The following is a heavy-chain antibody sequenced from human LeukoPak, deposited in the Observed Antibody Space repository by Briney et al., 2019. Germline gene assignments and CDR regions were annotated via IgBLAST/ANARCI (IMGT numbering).Heavy chain of an antibody. V-gene: IGHV4-59*01. CDR2: IYYSGST. CDR1: GGSISGYY. D-gene: IGHD3-10*01. J-gene: IGHJ6*02. CDR3: ARSHYYGSGSYYNGYYYGMDV. Sequence: PSETLSLTCTVSGGSISGYYWSWIRQPPGKGLEWIGYIYYSGSTNYNPSLKSRVTISVDTSKNQFSLKLSSVTAADTAVYYCARSHYYGSGSYYNGYYYGMDVWGQGTTVTVSS.